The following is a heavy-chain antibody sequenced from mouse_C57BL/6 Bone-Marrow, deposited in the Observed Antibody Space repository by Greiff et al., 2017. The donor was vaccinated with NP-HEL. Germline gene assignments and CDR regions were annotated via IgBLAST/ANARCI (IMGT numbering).Heavy chain of an antibody. J-gene: IGHJ4*01. CDR1: GFSFNTYA. Sequence: GGGLVQPKGSLKLSCAASGFSFNTYAMNWVRQAPGKGLEWVARIRSKSNNYATYYADSVKDRFTISRDDSESMLYLQMNNLKTEDTAMYYCVRRELPPYYWGQGTSVTVSS. V-gene: IGHV10-1*01. CDR3: VRRELPPYY. CDR2: IRSKSNNYAT. D-gene: IGHD2-1*01.